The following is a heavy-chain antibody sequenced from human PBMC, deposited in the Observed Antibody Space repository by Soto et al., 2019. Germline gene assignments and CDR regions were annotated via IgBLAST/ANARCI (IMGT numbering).Heavy chain of an antibody. V-gene: IGHV3-11*01. D-gene: IGHD6-6*01. CDR2: ISHRSLTI. CDR1: GFTFSDHY. Sequence: GSLRLSCAASGFTFSDHYMAWFRQTPERGLEWLAYISHRSLTIYHARSVKDRFTISRDDATDSIYLQMNNLRVEDTAVYFCARGGGSSPFDYWGQGTAVTVSS. J-gene: IGHJ4*02. CDR3: ARGGGSSPFDY.